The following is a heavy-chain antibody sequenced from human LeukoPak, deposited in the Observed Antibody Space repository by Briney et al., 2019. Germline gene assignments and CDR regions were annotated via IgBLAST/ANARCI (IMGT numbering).Heavy chain of an antibody. CDR1: GGSISSDNYS. CDR2: VYTSGST. J-gene: IGHJ4*02. D-gene: IGHD3-22*01. Sequence: SETLSLTCTVSGGSISSDNYSWSWIRQPAGKGLEWIGRVYTSGSTNYNPSLKSRVTISVDTSKNQFSLKLRSVTAADTAVYYCARVTGYMIEDYFDYWGQGTLVTVSS. CDR3: ARVTGYMIEDYFDY. V-gene: IGHV4-61*02.